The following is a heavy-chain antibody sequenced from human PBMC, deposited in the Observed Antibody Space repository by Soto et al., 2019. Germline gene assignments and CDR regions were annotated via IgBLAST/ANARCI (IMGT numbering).Heavy chain of an antibody. CDR2: IYYSGST. CDR1: GGSISSGGYY. D-gene: IGHD4-17*01. Sequence: PSETLSLTGTVSGGSISSGGYYWSWIRQHPGKGLEWIGYIYYSGSTYYNPSLKSRVTISVDTSKNQFSLKLSSVTAADTAVYYCARVTGRLRLYYFDYWGQGTLVTVSS. J-gene: IGHJ4*02. V-gene: IGHV4-31*03. CDR3: ARVTGRLRLYYFDY.